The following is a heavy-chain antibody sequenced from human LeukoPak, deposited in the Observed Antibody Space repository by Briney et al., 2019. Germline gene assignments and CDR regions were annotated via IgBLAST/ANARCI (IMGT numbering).Heavy chain of an antibody. D-gene: IGHD3-22*01. CDR1: GFTFSSYE. Sequence: PGGSLRLSCAASGFTFSSYEMNWVRQAPGKGLEWVSYISSSGSTIYYADSVKGRFTISRDNAKNSLYLQMNSLRAEDTAVYYCARNSYSPWLSPYYFDYWGQGTLVTVSS. J-gene: IGHJ4*02. V-gene: IGHV3-48*03. CDR3: ARNSYSPWLSPYYFDY. CDR2: ISSSGSTI.